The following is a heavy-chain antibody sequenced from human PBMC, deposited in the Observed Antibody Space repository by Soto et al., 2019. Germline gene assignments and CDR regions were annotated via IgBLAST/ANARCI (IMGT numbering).Heavy chain of an antibody. CDR1: GGSFSGYY. D-gene: IGHD2-2*01. J-gene: IGHJ5*02. CDR3: ARTRGCSSTSCYPHKTNWFDP. Sequence: LSLTCAVYGGSFSGYYWSWIRQPPGKGLEWIGEINHSGSTNYNPSLKSRVTISVDTSKNQFSLKLSSVTAADTAVYYCARTRGCSSTSCYPHKTNWFDPWGQGTLVTVS. CDR2: INHSGST. V-gene: IGHV4-34*01.